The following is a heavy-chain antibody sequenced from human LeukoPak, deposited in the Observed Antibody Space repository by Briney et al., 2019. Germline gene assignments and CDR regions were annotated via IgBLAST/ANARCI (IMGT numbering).Heavy chain of an antibody. D-gene: IGHD4-11*01. J-gene: IGHJ6*02. CDR1: GGSFSGYY. CDR3: ARVATTVRYFYYGMDV. CDR2: IYTSGST. V-gene: IGHV4-59*10. Sequence: PSETLSLTCAVYGGSFSGYYWSWIRQPAGKGLEWIGRIYTSGSTNYNPSLKSRVTMSVDTSKNQFSLKLRSVTAADTAVYYCARVATTVRYFYYGMDVWGQGTSVTVSS.